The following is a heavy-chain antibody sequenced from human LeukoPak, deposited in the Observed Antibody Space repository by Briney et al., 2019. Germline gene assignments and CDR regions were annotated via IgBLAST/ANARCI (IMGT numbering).Heavy chain of an antibody. CDR3: AKGVNPGYNPGWPNFDY. CDR2: ISGSDDSL. D-gene: IGHD1-14*01. CDR1: GFTFTTYG. V-gene: IGHV3-23*01. Sequence: GGSLRLSCAASGFTFTTYGMSWVRQAPGKGLEWVSSISGSDDSLYYIDSVKGRFTISRDNAKNTVHLQMNTLRAEDTAIYYCAKGVNPGYNPGWPNFDYWGQGTLVTVSS. J-gene: IGHJ4*02.